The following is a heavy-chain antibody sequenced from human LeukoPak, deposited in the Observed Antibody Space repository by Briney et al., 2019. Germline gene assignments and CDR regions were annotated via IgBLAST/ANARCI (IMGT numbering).Heavy chain of an antibody. J-gene: IGHJ4*02. CDR3: ARGALWGNYNFDY. CDR2: IYYSGST. CDR1: GGSISSGDYY. D-gene: IGHD3-10*01. Sequence: SETLSLTCTVSGGSISSGDYYWSWIRQPPGKGLEWIGYIYYSGSTYYNPSLTSRVTISVDTSKNQFSLKLSSVTAADTAVYYCARGALWGNYNFDYWGQGTLVTVSS. V-gene: IGHV4-30-4*08.